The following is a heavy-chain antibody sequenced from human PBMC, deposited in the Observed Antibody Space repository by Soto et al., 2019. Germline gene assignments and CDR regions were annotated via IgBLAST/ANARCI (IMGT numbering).Heavy chain of an antibody. CDR1: GGSISSGDYY. CDR3: ARVFRGFLYDSSGYPQRYYFDY. CDR2: IYYSGST. Sequence: LSLTCTVSGGSISSGDYYWSWIRQPPGKGLEWIGYIYYSGSTYYNPSLKSRVTISVDTSKNQFSLKLSSVTAADTAVYYCARVFRGFLYDSSGYPQRYYFDYWGQGTLVTVSS. J-gene: IGHJ4*02. D-gene: IGHD3-22*01. V-gene: IGHV4-30-4*01.